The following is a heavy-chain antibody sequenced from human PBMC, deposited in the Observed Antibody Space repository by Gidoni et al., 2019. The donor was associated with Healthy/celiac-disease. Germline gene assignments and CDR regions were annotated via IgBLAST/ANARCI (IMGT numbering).Heavy chain of an antibody. CDR1: GYSFTSYW. CDR2: IYPGDSDT. Sequence: EVQLVQSGAEVKKPGESLKISCKGSGYSFTSYWIGWVRQTPGKGLEWMGIIYPGDSDTRYSPSFQGQVTISADKSISTAYLQWSSLKASDTAMYYCAIITMVRGVNEYYFDYWGQGTLVTVSS. J-gene: IGHJ4*02. V-gene: IGHV5-51*01. D-gene: IGHD3-10*01. CDR3: AIITMVRGVNEYYFDY.